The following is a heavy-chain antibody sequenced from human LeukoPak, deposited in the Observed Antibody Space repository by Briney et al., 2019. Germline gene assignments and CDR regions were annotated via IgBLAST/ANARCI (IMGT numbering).Heavy chain of an antibody. Sequence: SETLSLTCAVSGYSISSGYYWGWIRQPPGKGLEWMGSIYHSGSTYYNPSLKSRVTISVDTSKNQFSLKQSSVTAADTPVYYCAKQDGGPPYWYFDLWGRGTLVTVSS. CDR2: IYHSGST. D-gene: IGHD3-10*01. CDR1: GYSISSGYY. CDR3: AKQDGGPPYWYFDL. J-gene: IGHJ2*01. V-gene: IGHV4-38-2*01.